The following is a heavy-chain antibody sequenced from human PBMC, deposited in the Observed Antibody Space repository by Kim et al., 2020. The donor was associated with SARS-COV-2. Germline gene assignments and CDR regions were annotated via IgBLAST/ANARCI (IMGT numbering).Heavy chain of an antibody. D-gene: IGHD6-13*01. V-gene: IGHV4-39*01. Sequence: SETLSLTCTVSGGSISSSSYYWGWIRQPPGKGLEWIGSIYYSGSTYYNPSLKSRVTISVDTSKNQFSLKLSSVTAADTAVYYCARRMRESSSFNDYWGQGTLVTVSS. CDR3: ARRMRESSSFNDY. J-gene: IGHJ4*02. CDR1: GGSISSSSYY. CDR2: IYYSGST.